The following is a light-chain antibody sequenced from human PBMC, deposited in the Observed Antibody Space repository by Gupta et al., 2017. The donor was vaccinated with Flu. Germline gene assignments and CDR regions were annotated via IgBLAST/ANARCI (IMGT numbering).Light chain of an antibody. J-gene: IGLJ2*01. CDR1: TLAKVY. V-gene: IGLV3-25*03. CDR3: QATDSSGTYPV. CDR2: RNK. Sequence: SNELTQPPSVTVPPGQTARITCFGDTLAKVYSYWYQQNPGQAPVLVIYRNKERPAGIPGRFSGSSSGTTVMLAISGVQPEDEAEYFCQATDSSGTYPVFGGGTKLAVL.